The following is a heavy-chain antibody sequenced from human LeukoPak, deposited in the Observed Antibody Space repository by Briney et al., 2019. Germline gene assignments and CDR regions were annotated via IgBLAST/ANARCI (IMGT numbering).Heavy chain of an antibody. Sequence: PSETLSLTCAVYGGSFSGYYWSWIRQPPGKGLEWIGEINHSGSTNYNPSLKSRVTISVDTSKNQFSLRLSSVTAADTAVYYCARAGSYILYFQQWGQGTLVTVSS. CDR3: ARAGSYILYFQQ. CDR1: GGSFSGYY. V-gene: IGHV4-34*01. J-gene: IGHJ1*01. CDR2: INHSGST. D-gene: IGHD1-26*01.